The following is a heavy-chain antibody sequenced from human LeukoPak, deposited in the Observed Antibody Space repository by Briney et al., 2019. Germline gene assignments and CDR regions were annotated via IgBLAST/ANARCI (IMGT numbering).Heavy chain of an antibody. Sequence: GGSLRLSCAASGFTFSSYAMNWVRQAPGKGLEWVSAIIASGYSTYYADSVKGRFTISRDNSKNTLYLQMNSLRAEDTAIYYCARDLAYCGGDCPTDYWGRGTLVTVSS. V-gene: IGHV3-23*01. CDR1: GFTFSSYA. CDR3: ARDLAYCGGDCPTDY. D-gene: IGHD2-21*02. J-gene: IGHJ4*02. CDR2: IIASGYST.